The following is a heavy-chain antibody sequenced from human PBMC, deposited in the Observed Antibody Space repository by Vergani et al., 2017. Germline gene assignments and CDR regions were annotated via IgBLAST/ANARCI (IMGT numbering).Heavy chain of an antibody. CDR2: ISYDGTQK. J-gene: IGHJ4*02. D-gene: IGHD1-1*01. Sequence: QVHLVESGGGVVQPGRSLRLSCVVSGFTSSYYGMHWVRQAPGKGLEWVAVISYDGTQKYYADSVKGRFTISRDNSKSTLYLQMNSLRTEDTAVYYCAIKSWGTPGCQIGYFREWGQGTLVTVSS. CDR1: GFTSSYYG. CDR3: AIKSWGTPGCQIGYFRE. V-gene: IGHV3-30*03.